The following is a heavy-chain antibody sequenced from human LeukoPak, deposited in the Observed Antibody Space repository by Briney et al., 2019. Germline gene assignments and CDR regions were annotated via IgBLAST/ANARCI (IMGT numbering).Heavy chain of an antibody. D-gene: IGHD1-26*01. Sequence: SETLSLTCAVSGYSINSGYCWGWIRQPPGKGLEWIGSIDHSGSAHYNPSLKGRVTISVDTSKNQFSLKLSSVTAADTAVYYCARGPGATRYFDYWGQGTLVTVSS. V-gene: IGHV4-38-2*01. CDR1: GYSINSGYC. J-gene: IGHJ4*02. CDR3: ARGPGATRYFDY. CDR2: IDHSGSA.